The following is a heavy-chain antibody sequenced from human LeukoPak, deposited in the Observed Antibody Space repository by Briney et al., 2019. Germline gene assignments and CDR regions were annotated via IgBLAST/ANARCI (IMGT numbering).Heavy chain of an antibody. CDR1: GGSISSGSYY. J-gene: IGHJ4*02. Sequence: PSETLSLTCTVSGGSISSGSYYWSWIRQPPGKGLEWIGYIYYSGSTNYNPSLKSRVTISVDTSKNQFSLKLSSVTAADTAVYYCARNKLWFGELFDYAFDYWGQGTLVTVSS. CDR3: ARNKLWFGELFDYAFDY. D-gene: IGHD3-10*01. CDR2: IYYSGST. V-gene: IGHV4-61*01.